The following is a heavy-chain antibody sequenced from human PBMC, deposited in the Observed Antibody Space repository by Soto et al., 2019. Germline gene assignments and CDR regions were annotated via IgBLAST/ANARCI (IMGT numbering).Heavy chain of an antibody. CDR3: VRENRVSNMGLRA. V-gene: IGHV3-74*01. D-gene: IGHD2-8*01. CDR1: GFTFRGDW. CDR2: IGHEGVRT. J-gene: IGHJ4*02. Sequence: EVQLVESGGGLVQPGGSLRLSCAASGFTFRGDWMHWVRQSPGKGLVWLAGIGHEGVRTRYADSMKGRFTISRDNAKNELYLEMTNLRAEETAVYYCVRENRVSNMGLRAWGRGTLVIVSS.